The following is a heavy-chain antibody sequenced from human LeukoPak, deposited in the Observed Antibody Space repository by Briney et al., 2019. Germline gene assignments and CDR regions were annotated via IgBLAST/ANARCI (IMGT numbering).Heavy chain of an antibody. D-gene: IGHD1-26*01. V-gene: IGHV3-74*01. CDR3: AKETSYKPFDY. CDR2: INSDGSST. CDR1: GFTFSSYW. J-gene: IGHJ4*02. Sequence: GGSLRLSCAASGFTFSSYWMHWVRQAPGKGLVWVSRINSDGSSTSYADSVKGRFTISRDNAKNTLYLQMNSLRAEDTAVYYCAKETSYKPFDYWGQGTLVTVSS.